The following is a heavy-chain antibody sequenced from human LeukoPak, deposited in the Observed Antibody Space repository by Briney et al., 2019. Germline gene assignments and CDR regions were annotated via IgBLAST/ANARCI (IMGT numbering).Heavy chain of an antibody. V-gene: IGHV3-23*01. CDR2: ISGISTST. D-gene: IGHD3-22*01. CDR3: AKTVVVKVNWFDP. Sequence: PGGSLRLSCAVSGFTFSSYAMSWVRQTPGKGLEWVSIISGISTSTFYADSVKGRFTISRDNSRNTLYLQMNSLRAEDTAIYYCAKTVVVKVNWFDPWGQGTLVTVSS. CDR1: GFTFSSYA. J-gene: IGHJ5*02.